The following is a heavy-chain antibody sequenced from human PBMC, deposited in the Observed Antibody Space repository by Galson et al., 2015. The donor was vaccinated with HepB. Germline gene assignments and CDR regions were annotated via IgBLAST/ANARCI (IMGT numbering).Heavy chain of an antibody. V-gene: IGHV1-18*01. J-gene: IGHJ6*02. CDR3: ARRGYSYGRYYYGMDV. D-gene: IGHD5-18*01. Sequence: QSGAEVKKPGASVKVSCKASGYTFTDFGISWVRQAPGQGLEWMGWISPYNGNTNYAQYLQGRVSVTADTSTSTAYMELRSLRSDDTAVYYCARRGYSYGRYYYGMDVWGQGTTVTVSS. CDR2: ISPYNGNT. CDR1: GYTFTDFG.